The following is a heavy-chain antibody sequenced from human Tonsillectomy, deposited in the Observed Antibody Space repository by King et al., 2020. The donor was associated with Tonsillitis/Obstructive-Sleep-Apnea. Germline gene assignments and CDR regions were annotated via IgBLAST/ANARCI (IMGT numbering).Heavy chain of an antibody. V-gene: IGHV3-21*04. CDR1: GFTFNTYS. Sequence: VQLVESGGGLVKPGGSLRLSCEASGFTFNTYSMNWVRQAPGKGLEWVSSISGSTSYIYYADSVKGRFTISRDSPKNTLYLQMNSLRAEDTAVYYCAKEDYYYYGMDVWGQGTTVTVSS. J-gene: IGHJ6*02. CDR3: AKEDYYYYGMDV. CDR2: ISGSTSYI.